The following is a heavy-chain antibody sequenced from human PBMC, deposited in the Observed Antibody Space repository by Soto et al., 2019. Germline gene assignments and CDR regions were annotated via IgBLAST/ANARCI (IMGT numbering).Heavy chain of an antibody. V-gene: IGHV3-23*01. CDR2: ISGSGGST. CDR3: AKMRLRFAYYYYGMDV. D-gene: IGHD5-12*01. J-gene: IGHJ6*02. Sequence: PGGSLRLSCAASGFTFSSYAMSWVRQAPGKGLEWVSAISGSGGSTYYADSVKGRFTISRDNSKNTLYLQMNSLRAEDTAVYYCAKMRLRFAYYYYGMDVWGQGTTVTVSS. CDR1: GFTFSSYA.